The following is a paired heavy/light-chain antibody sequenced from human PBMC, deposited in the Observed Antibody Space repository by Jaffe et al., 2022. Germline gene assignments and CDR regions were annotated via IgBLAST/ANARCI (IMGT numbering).Light chain of an antibody. CDR3: NSRDSSGNHLHWV. CDR2: GKN. J-gene: IGLJ3*02. CDR1: SLRSYY. V-gene: IGLV3-19*01. Sequence: SSELTQDPAVSVALGQTVRITCQGDSLRSYYASWYQQKPGQAPVLVIYGKNNRPSGIPDRFSGSSSGNTASLTITGAQAEDEADYYCNSRDSSGNHLHWVFGGGTKLTVL.
Heavy chain of an antibody. CDR3: ARRRDFWSGYYIDRSGGYYMDV. V-gene: IGHV4-34*01. Sequence: QVQLQQWGAGLLKPSETLSLTCAVYGGSFSGYYWSWIRQPPGKGLEWIGEINHSGSTNYNPSLKSRVTISVDTSKNQFSLKLSSVTAADTAVYYCARRRDFWSGYYIDRSGGYYMDVWGKGTTVTVSS. CDR1: GGSFSGYY. J-gene: IGHJ6*03. CDR2: INHSGST. D-gene: IGHD3-3*01.